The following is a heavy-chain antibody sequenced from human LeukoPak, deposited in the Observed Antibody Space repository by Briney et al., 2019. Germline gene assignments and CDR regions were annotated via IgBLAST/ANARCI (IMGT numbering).Heavy chain of an antibody. Sequence: PGGSLRLSCAASGFTFSSYGMHWVRQAPGKGLEWVAVIWYDGSKKYYADSVKGRFSISKDNSKNTLYLQMSSLRAEDTAVYYCARDKMISGYYFDHWGQGTLVTVSS. J-gene: IGHJ4*02. D-gene: IGHD3-22*01. CDR2: IWYDGSKK. CDR1: GFTFSSYG. V-gene: IGHV3-33*01. CDR3: ARDKMISGYYFDH.